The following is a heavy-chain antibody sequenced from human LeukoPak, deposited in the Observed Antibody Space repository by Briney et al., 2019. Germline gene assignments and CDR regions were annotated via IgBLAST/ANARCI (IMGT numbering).Heavy chain of an antibody. CDR3: AKVNRNYQTTGYYMDV. CDR1: GFTFSSYG. CDR2: ISYDGSNK. D-gene: IGHD1-7*01. V-gene: IGHV3-30*18. Sequence: GGSLRLSCAASGFTFSSYGMHWVRQAPGKGLEWVAVISYDGSNKYYADSVKGRFTISRDNSKNTLYLQMNSLRAEDTAVYYCAKVNRNYQTTGYYMDVWGKGTTVTVSS. J-gene: IGHJ6*03.